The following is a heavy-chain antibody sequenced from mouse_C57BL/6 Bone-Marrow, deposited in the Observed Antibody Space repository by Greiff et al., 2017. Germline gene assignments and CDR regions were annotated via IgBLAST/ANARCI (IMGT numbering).Heavy chain of an antibody. CDR2: INPYYGTT. J-gene: IGHJ1*03. CDR3: ARNENGSRWGDWYFDV. Sequence: VQLKQSGPELVKPGASVKISCKASGYSFTDYYMNWVKQSHGKSLEWIGVINPYYGTTSYNQKFKGKATLTVDQSSSTAYMQLNSLTSENSAVYDCARNENGSRWGDWYFDVWGTGTTVTVSS. CDR1: GYSFTDYY. D-gene: IGHD1-1*01. V-gene: IGHV1-39*01.